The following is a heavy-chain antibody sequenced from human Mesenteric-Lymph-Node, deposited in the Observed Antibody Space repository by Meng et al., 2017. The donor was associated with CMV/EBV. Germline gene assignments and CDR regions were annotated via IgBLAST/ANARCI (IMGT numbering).Heavy chain of an antibody. D-gene: IGHD3-3*01. CDR3: ARLGVWDFWSGSLGYYYYYGMDV. V-gene: IGHV4-39*01. J-gene: IGHJ6*02. CDR1: GGSISSSSYY. CDR2: IYYSGST. Sequence: SETLSLTCTVSGGSISSSSYYWGWIRQPPGKGLEWIGSIYYSGSTYYNPSLKSRVTISVDTSKNQFSLKLSSVTAADTAVYYCARLGVWDFWSGSLGYYYYYGMDVWGQGTTVTVSS.